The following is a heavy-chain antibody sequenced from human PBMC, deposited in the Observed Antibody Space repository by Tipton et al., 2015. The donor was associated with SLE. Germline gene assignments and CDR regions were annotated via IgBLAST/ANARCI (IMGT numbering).Heavy chain of an antibody. J-gene: IGHJ4*02. CDR2: VSASGSPI. Sequence: GSLRLSCAASGFTFSSYEMTWVRQAPGKGLEWVAYVSASGSPINYADSVKGRFTISRDNARGSVYLQMNSLRPEDTAVYYCARDENGDYDFDYWGLGTLVTVSS. CDR1: GFTFSSYE. CDR3: ARDENGDYDFDY. D-gene: IGHD4-17*01. V-gene: IGHV3-48*03.